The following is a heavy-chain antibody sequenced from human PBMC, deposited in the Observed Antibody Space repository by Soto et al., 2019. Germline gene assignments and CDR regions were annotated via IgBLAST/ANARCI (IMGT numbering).Heavy chain of an antibody. CDR3: ARDAGIAAAGTSY. Sequence: VQLVESGGGLVKPGGSLRLSCAASGFTFSSYTISWVRQAPGQGLEWMGRIIPILGIANYAQKFQGRVTITADKSTSTAYMELSSLRSEDTAVYYCARDAGIAAAGTSYWGQGTLVTVSS. D-gene: IGHD6-13*01. CDR2: IIPILGIA. J-gene: IGHJ4*02. CDR1: GFTFSSYT. V-gene: IGHV1-69*09.